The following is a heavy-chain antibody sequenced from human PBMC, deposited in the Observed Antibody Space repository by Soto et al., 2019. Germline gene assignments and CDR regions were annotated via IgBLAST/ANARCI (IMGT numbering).Heavy chain of an antibody. J-gene: IGHJ4*02. D-gene: IGHD4-17*01. CDR3: ANGDYSNDY. Sequence: EVQLLESGGGLVQPGGSLRLSCAASGFTFSSYAMSWVRQAPGKGLEWVSSISSSSSYISYADSVKGRFTISRDNAKNSLYMQMNSLRAEDTAVYYCANGDYSNDYWGQGTLVTVSS. CDR1: GFTFSSYA. V-gene: IGHV3-21*01. CDR2: ISSSSSYI.